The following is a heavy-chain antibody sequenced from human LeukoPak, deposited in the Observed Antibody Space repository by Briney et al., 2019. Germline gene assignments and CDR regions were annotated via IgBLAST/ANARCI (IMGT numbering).Heavy chain of an antibody. Sequence: ASVKVSCKASGYTSTGYYMHWVRQAPGQGLEWMGRINPNSGGTNYAQKFQGRVTMTRDTSISTAYMELSRLRSDDTAVYYCARDRSVRLGELSPSGYWGQGTLVTVSS. J-gene: IGHJ4*02. CDR1: GYTSTGYY. V-gene: IGHV1-2*06. CDR3: ARDRSVRLGELSPSGY. D-gene: IGHD3-16*02. CDR2: INPNSGGT.